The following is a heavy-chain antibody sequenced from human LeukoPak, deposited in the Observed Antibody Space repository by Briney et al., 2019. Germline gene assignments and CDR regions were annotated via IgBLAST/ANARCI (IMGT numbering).Heavy chain of an antibody. CDR3: ASHMTTVTTGGYY. CDR1: GFTFSSYA. J-gene: IGHJ4*02. Sequence: GGSLRLSCAVSGFTFSSYAMSWVRQAPGKGLEWVSGISGSGGSTYYADSVKGRFTISRDNSKKTLYLQMNSLRGEDTAVYYCASHMTTVTTGGYYWGQRTLVTVSS. D-gene: IGHD4-17*01. CDR2: ISGSGGST. V-gene: IGHV3-23*01.